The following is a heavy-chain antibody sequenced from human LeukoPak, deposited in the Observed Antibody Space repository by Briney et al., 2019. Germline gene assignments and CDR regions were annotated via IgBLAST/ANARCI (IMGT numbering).Heavy chain of an antibody. CDR2: IYYSGST. D-gene: IGHD6-13*01. CDR3: ARHSGPYSSSWFDY. CDR1: GGSISSSSYC. Sequence: SETLSLTCTVSGGSISSSSYCWGWIRQPPGKGLEWIGSIYYSGSTYYNPSLKSRVTISVDTSKNQFSLNLSSVTAADTALYYCARHSGPYSSSWFDYWGQGTLVTASS. V-gene: IGHV4-39*01. J-gene: IGHJ5*01.